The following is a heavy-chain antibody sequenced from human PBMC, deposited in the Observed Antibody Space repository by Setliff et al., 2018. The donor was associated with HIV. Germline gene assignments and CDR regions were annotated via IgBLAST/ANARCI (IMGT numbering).Heavy chain of an antibody. CDR1: GGSISSGGYY. J-gene: IGHJ6*03. CDR2: IYYSGGT. CDR3: ARVPTNPDFYYYYMDV. Sequence: PSETLSLTCTVSGGSISSGGYYWSWIRQHPGKGLEWIGYIYYSGGTYYNPSLKSRVTISVDTSKNQFSLKLSSVTAADTAVYYCARVPTNPDFYYYYMDVRGKGTTVTVSS. V-gene: IGHV4-31*03.